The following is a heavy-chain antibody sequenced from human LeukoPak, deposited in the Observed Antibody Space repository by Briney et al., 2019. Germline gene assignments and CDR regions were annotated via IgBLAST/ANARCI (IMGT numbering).Heavy chain of an antibody. V-gene: IGHV1-2*02. Sequence: GASVKVSCKASGYTFTDYYFNWVRQAPGQGLKWMGWINPNSGGTHYAQNFQDRVTLTRDTSINTAYLEVSRLRSDDTAVYYCARTLTTATWDYWGQGTLVTVSS. D-gene: IGHD4-17*01. CDR3: ARTLTTATWDY. J-gene: IGHJ4*02. CDR1: GYTFTDYY. CDR2: INPNSGGT.